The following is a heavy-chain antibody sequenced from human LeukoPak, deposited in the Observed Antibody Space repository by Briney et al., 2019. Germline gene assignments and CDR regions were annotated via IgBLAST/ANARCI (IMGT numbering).Heavy chain of an antibody. CDR3: ARFPKWGGTYSYYYYYYGMDV. J-gene: IGHJ6*02. D-gene: IGHD2-21*01. V-gene: IGHV1-8*01. Sequence: ASVKVSYKASGYTFTSYDINWVRQATRQGLEWMGWMNPNSGNTRYAQKFQGRVTMTRNTSISTAYMELSSLRSEDTAVYYCARFPKWGGTYSYYYYYYGMDVWGQGTTVTVSS. CDR2: MNPNSGNT. CDR1: GYTFTSYD.